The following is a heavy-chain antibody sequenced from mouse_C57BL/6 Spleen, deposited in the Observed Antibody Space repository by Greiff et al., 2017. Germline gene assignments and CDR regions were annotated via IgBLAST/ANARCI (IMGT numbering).Heavy chain of an antibody. CDR1: GYTFTSYG. J-gene: IGHJ4*01. CDR2: IYPRSGNT. V-gene: IGHV1-81*01. Sequence: QVQLQQSGAELARPGASVKLSCKASGYTFTSYGISWVKQTTGQGLEWIGEIYPRSGNTYYNEKFKGKATLTADKSSSTAYMELRSLTSEDSAVYFCARDYGNPYYYAMDYWGQGTSVTVSS. CDR3: ARDYGNPYYYAMDY. D-gene: IGHD2-1*01.